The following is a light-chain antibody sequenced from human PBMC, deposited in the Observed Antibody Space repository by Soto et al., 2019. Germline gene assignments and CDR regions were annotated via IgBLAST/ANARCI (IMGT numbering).Light chain of an antibody. CDR3: QQRSKWPPVS. Sequence: PGESATLSCRASQSVANYLAWYQQKPGQAPRLLIYDASNRAAGIPDRFSGSGSGTDFTLTINGLEPEDFAVYYCQQRSKWPPVSFGGGTKVEI. J-gene: IGKJ4*01. V-gene: IGKV3-11*01. CDR1: QSVANY. CDR2: DAS.